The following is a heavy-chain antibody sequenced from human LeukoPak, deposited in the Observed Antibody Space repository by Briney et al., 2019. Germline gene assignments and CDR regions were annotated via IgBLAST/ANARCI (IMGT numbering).Heavy chain of an antibody. V-gene: IGHV4-59*11. J-gene: IGHJ4*02. CDR2: FSDRGGP. Sequence: SETLSLTCTVSGGSISSHFWSWIRLPPGKGLEWIGYFSDRGGPNYNPSLKSRVTISGDTSKNQVSLKLRSVTAADTAIYYCARDYDYSDYWGQGTQVTVSS. D-gene: IGHD3-16*01. CDR3: ARDYDYSDY. CDR1: GGSISSHF.